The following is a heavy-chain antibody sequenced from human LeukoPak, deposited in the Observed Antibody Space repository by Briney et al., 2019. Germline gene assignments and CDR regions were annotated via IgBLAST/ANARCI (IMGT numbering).Heavy chain of an antibody. Sequence: LPGGSLRLSCAASGLTSSGYAMSWVRQAPRKGLEWVSTISGSDGSTYYADSVKGRFTISRDNSKNSLYLQMNSLRTEDTALYYCAKDSGDGYNRSPMDFDYWGQGTLVTVSS. D-gene: IGHD5-24*01. CDR2: ISGSDGST. CDR3: AKDSGDGYNRSPMDFDY. V-gene: IGHV3-23*01. J-gene: IGHJ4*02. CDR1: GLTSSGYA.